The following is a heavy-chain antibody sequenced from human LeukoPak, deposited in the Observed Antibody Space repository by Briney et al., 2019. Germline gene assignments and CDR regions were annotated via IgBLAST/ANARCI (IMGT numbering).Heavy chain of an antibody. J-gene: IGHJ4*02. CDR2: ININGDTT. Sequence: GGSLTLTCAASGFTFRDRAMPWVRQAPGKGLEWVSSININGDTTYYPDSVKGRSTISRNISKNTLFLQMNRVRVEDTAVYYGANEIRPNYYGGQGTLVTVSS. CDR1: GFTFRDRA. V-gene: IGHV3-23*01. D-gene: IGHD3-10*01. CDR3: ANEIRPNYY.